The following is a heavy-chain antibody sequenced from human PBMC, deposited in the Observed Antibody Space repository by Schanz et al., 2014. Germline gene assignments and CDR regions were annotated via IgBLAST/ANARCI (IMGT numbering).Heavy chain of an antibody. V-gene: IGHV1-18*04. CDR1: GYTFTSYG. CDR2: IMPILENP. Sequence: QVQLVQSGAEVKKPGASVKVSCKASGYTFTSYGISWVRQAPGQGLEWMGKIMPILENPNYAQKFQGRVTMTADKSTSTVYMELSRLRSDDTAVYYCARAGQDFEYSSLSPIWYFDLWGRGTLVTVSS. CDR3: ARAGQDFEYSSLSPIWYFDL. D-gene: IGHD6-6*01. J-gene: IGHJ2*01.